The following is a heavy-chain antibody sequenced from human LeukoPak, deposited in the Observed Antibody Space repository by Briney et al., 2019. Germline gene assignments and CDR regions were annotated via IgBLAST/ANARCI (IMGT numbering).Heavy chain of an antibody. Sequence: ASVTLSCKASGSSFTAYYIHWVRQAPGQGLEWMGWINPNSGGTNCAQKFQGRVTMTWDTSISTAYMELSGLRSDDTALYYCAKTARLDYWGQGTLVTVPS. CDR3: AKTARLDY. V-gene: IGHV1-2*02. CDR2: INPNSGGT. J-gene: IGHJ4*02. CDR1: GSSFTAYY. D-gene: IGHD5-18*01.